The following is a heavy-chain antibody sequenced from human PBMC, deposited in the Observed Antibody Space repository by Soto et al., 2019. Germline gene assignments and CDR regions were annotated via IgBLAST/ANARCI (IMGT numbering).Heavy chain of an antibody. CDR3: ASSSGWVYYFDY. CDR1: GGSISSGGYY. V-gene: IGHV4-31*03. CDR2: IYYSGIT. D-gene: IGHD6-19*01. Sequence: PSETLSLTCTVSGGSISSGGYYWSWIRQHPGKGLEWIGYIYYSGITYYNPSLNIRVTISVDTSKNQFSLKLSSVTAADTAVYYCASSSGWVYYFDYWGQGTLVTVSS. J-gene: IGHJ4*02.